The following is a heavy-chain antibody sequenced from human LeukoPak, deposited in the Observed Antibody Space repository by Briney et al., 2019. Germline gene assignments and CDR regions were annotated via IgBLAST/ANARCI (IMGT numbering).Heavy chain of an antibody. CDR1: TFTGYY. Sequence: TFTGYYMQWVRQAPGQGLEWMGWINPNSGGTNYAQKFQGRVTMTRDTSISTAYMELSRLRSDDTAVYYCASRGPQNPLFDPWGQGTLVTVSS. V-gene: IGHV1-2*02. CDR3: ASRGPQNPLFDP. D-gene: IGHD3-10*01. J-gene: IGHJ5*02. CDR2: INPNSGGT.